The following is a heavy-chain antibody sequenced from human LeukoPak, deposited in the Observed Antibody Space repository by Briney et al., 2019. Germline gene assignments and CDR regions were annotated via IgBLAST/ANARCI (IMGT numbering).Heavy chain of an antibody. V-gene: IGHV3-21*01. Sequence: GGSLRLSCAASGFTFSSYSMNWVRQAPGKGLEWVSSISSSSSYIYYADSVKGRFTISRDNAKNSLYLQMNSLRAEDTAVHYCARGGGYNLYYFDYWGQGTLVTVSS. D-gene: IGHD5-24*01. CDR3: ARGGGYNLYYFDY. J-gene: IGHJ4*02. CDR1: GFTFSSYS. CDR2: ISSSSSYI.